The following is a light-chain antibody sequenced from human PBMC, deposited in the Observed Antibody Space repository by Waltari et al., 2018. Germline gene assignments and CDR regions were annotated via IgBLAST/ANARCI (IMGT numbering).Light chain of an antibody. CDR3: QQYNSYSWT. J-gene: IGKJ1*01. Sequence: DIQMTQSPSTLSASVGDRVTITCRASQGISSWLAWYQQKPGKAPKLLIYKAASLESGVPSRFSGSGSGTEFTLTISSLQPDDCATYYCQQYNSYSWTFGQGTKVEIK. CDR2: KAA. V-gene: IGKV1-5*03. CDR1: QGISSW.